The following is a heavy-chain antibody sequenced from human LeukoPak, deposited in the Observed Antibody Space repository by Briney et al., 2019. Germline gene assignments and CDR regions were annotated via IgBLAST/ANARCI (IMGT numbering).Heavy chain of an antibody. J-gene: IGHJ6*02. D-gene: IGHD2-15*01. CDR2: ISGSGGST. V-gene: IGHV3-23*01. CDR1: GFTFSSYA. CDR3: AKGKVVPPGDYYYYGMDV. Sequence: GRSLRLSCAASGFTFSSYAMSWVRQAPGKGLEWVSAISGSGGSTYYADSVKGRFTISRDNSKNTLYLQMNSLRAEDTAVYYCAKGKVVPPGDYYYYGMDVWGQGTTVTVSS.